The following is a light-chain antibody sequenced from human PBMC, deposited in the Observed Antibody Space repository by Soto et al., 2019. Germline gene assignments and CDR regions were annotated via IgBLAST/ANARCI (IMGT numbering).Light chain of an antibody. CDR3: QQFFHALT. Sequence: GLTQSPGSLAVSLGGMATIHCRSNEGVLFVSNNKNFLAWYQQKPGXPPKXFLNCASTRESGVPDRFSGSGSGTEFTLTISRLHAEDVAIYYCQQFFHALTFGQGTKVDIK. V-gene: IGKV4-1*01. CDR2: CAS. CDR1: EGVLFVSNNKNF. J-gene: IGKJ1*01.